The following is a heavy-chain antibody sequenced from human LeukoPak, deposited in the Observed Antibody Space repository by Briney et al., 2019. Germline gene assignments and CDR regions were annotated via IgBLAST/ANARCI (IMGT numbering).Heavy chain of an antibody. CDR3: AKGDGYSSGWYDVPFDY. CDR1: GFTFSSYA. V-gene: IGHV3-23*01. Sequence: PGGSLRLSCAASGFTFSSYAMSWVRQAPGKGLEWVSGIGGRGESTYYADSVKGRFTISRDNSKETLYLQMNSLRAEDTAVYYCAKGDGYSSGWYDVPFDYWGQGTLVTVSS. CDR2: IGGRGEST. J-gene: IGHJ4*02. D-gene: IGHD6-19*01.